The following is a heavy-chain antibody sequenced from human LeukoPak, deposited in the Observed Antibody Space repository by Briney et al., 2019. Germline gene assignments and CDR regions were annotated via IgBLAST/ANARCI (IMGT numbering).Heavy chain of an antibody. CDR2: ISASGDVT. V-gene: IGHV3-23*01. CDR1: RFSFSAYP. J-gene: IGHJ3*02. Sequence: GGSLRLSCAASRFSFSAYPMGWVRRAPGKGLEWVSGISASGDVTFHADPVKGRFTISRDNPKNTLYLQMNSLRAEDTAEYYCAKSLLTTASGTGRAFDIWGQGTMVTVSS. D-gene: IGHD1-26*01. CDR3: AKSLLTTASGTGRAFDI.